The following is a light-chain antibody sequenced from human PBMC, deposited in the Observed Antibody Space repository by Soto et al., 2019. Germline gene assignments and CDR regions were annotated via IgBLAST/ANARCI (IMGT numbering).Light chain of an antibody. V-gene: IGLV2-18*02. CDR1: SSDVGNYNR. J-gene: IGLJ1*01. Sequence: QSALTQPPSVSGSPGQSVTISCTGTSSDVGNYNRVSWYQQPPGTAPKVIIYEVSNRPSGVPDRFSGSKSGNTASPTISGLQAEDEADYYCSSYTSSSTYVFGTGTKLTVL. CDR2: EVS. CDR3: SSYTSSSTYV.